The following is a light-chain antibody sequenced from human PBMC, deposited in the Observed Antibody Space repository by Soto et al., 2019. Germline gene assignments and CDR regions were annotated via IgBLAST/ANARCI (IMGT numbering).Light chain of an antibody. CDR3: AAWDDSLSAFYV. CDR2: TNN. V-gene: IGLV1-47*01. CDR1: SSNIESNY. Sequence: QSVLTQPPSASGTPGQKVTISCSGSSSNIESNYVYWYQQLPGTAPKLLIHTNNQRPSGVPDRFSGSKSGTSASLAISGLRSEDEADYYCAAWDDSLSAFYVFGTGTKLTVL. J-gene: IGLJ1*01.